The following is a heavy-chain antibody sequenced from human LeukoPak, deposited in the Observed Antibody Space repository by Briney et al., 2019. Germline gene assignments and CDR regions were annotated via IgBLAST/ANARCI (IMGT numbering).Heavy chain of an antibody. V-gene: IGHV3-23*01. CDR1: GSTFSSYA. J-gene: IGHJ5*02. CDR3: ARAHRFDP. CDR2: ISGSGGST. Sequence: GGSRRLSWPASGSTFSSYALSWARQAPGKGLEWVSAISGSGGSTYYADSVKGRFTISRDNSKNSLYLQMNSLRAEDTAVYYCARAHRFDPWGQGTLVTVSS.